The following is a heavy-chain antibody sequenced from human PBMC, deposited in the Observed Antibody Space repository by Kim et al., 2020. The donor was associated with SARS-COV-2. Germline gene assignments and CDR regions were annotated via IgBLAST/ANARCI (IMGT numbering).Heavy chain of an antibody. J-gene: IGHJ4*02. Sequence: SETLSLTCTVSGGSISSRSYFWSWVRQPPGKGLEWIGTFHSTGTTYYNPSLKSRVTLSVDTSKTQFSLKLSSVTAADTAVYYCARYVTGSSDFDYWGQGTLVTVSS. CDR2: FHSTGTT. CDR1: GGSISSRSYF. V-gene: IGHV4-39*01. D-gene: IGHD3-10*02. CDR3: ARYVTGSSDFDY.